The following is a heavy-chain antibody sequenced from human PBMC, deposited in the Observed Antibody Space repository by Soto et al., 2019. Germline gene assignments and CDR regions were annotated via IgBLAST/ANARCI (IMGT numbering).Heavy chain of an antibody. J-gene: IGHJ3*02. Sequence: SVKVSCKASGGTFSSYAISWVRQAPGQGLEWMGGITPIFGTANYAQKFQGRVTITADESTSTAYMELSSLRSEDTAVYYCARAGRGYCSGGSCYGAFDIWGQGTMVTVSS. D-gene: IGHD2-15*01. V-gene: IGHV1-69*13. CDR2: ITPIFGTA. CDR1: GGTFSSYA. CDR3: ARAGRGYCSGGSCYGAFDI.